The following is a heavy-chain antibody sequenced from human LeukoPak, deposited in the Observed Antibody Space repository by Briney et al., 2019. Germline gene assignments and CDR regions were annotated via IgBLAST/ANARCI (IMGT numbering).Heavy chain of an antibody. V-gene: IGHV3-66*01. CDR1: GFAVFSNY. CDR2: IYSDGDT. J-gene: IGHJ4*02. CDR3: AKALRFTSRHGFDY. Sequence: GGSLRLSCAASGFAVFSNYMNWVRQAPGKGLEWVSVIYSDGDTSYADSVKGRFTISRDISKNTLYLQMNSLRAEDTAVYYCAKALRFTSRHGFDYWGQGTLVTVSS. D-gene: IGHD2-2*01.